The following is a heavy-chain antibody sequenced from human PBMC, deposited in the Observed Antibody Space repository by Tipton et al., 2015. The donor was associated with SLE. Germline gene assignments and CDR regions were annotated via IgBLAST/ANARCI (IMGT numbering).Heavy chain of an antibody. CDR3: VRGRGWLQFRRCYYYMDV. CDR1: GGSISSYY. CDR2: IFYSGNT. Sequence: TLSLTCTVSGGSISSYYWSWIRQPPGKGLEWIGYIFYSGNTNYNPSLNSRVTISLDTSKNQFSLKLSSVTAADTAVYYCVRGRGWLQFRRCYYYMDVWGKGTTVTVSS. D-gene: IGHD5-24*01. J-gene: IGHJ6*03. V-gene: IGHV4-59*01.